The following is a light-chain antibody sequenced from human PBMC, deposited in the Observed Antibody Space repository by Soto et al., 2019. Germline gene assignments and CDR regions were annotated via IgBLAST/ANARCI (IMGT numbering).Light chain of an antibody. CDR1: QSITGY. CDR3: QQRTKWSAT. CDR2: DTF. V-gene: IGKV3-11*01. Sequence: EVVLTQSPATLSLSPGERVTLSCRASQSITGYLAWSQHKPGQAPRLLIYDTFKRATGIPARFSGSGSGTDFTLTISSLEPEDFATYVCQQRTKWSATFGRGTKVEMK. J-gene: IGKJ1*01.